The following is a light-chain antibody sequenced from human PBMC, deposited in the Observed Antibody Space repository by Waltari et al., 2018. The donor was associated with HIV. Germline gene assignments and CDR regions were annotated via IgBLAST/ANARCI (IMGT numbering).Light chain of an antibody. CDR3: YSTDFIGHQRV. Sequence: SYEVTQPPSVPVSPGQTARITCSGETLPKKYAYWYQQKSGQAPFLVIYEDNKRPSGISGRFSGSISGTMATLTISVAQVEDDADYYCYSTDFIGHQRVFGGGTKLTVL. V-gene: IGLV3-10*01. J-gene: IGLJ3*02. CDR1: TLPKKY. CDR2: EDN.